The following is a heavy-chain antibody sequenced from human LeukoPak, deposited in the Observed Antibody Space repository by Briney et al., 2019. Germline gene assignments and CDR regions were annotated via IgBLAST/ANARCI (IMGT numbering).Heavy chain of an antibody. Sequence: SETLSLTCAVYGGSFSGYYWSWIRQPPGKGLEWIGEINHSGSTNYNPSLKSRVTISVDTSKNQFSLKLSSVTAADTAVYYCARVVQASELVDGFDIWGPGAMVIVSS. CDR1: GGSFSGYY. CDR2: INHSGST. J-gene: IGHJ3*02. D-gene: IGHD1-1*01. CDR3: ARVVQASELVDGFDI. V-gene: IGHV4-34*01.